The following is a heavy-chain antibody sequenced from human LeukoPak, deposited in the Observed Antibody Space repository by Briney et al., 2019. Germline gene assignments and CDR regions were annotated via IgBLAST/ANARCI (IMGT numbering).Heavy chain of an antibody. CDR2: INHSGST. D-gene: IGHD6-6*01. V-gene: IGHV4-34*01. J-gene: IGHJ4*02. CDR1: GGSFSGYY. CDR3: ARRGIAGRLSQFDY. Sequence: SETLSLTCAVYGGSFSGYYWSWIRQPPGKGLECTGEINHSGSTNYNPSLKSRVTISVDTSKNQFSLKLSSVTAADTAVYYCARRGIAGRLSQFDYWGQGTLVTVSS.